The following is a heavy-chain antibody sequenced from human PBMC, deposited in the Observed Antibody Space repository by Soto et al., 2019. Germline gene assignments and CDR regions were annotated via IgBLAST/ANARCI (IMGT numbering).Heavy chain of an antibody. D-gene: IGHD3-3*01. CDR2: ISYDGSNK. CDR3: ARVSRLYYDFWSGYPYFDY. Sequence: GGSLRLSCAASGFTFSSYAMHWVRQAPGKGLEWVAVISYDGSNKYYADSVKGRFTISRDNSKNTLYLQMNSLRAEDTAVYYCARVSRLYYDFWSGYPYFDYWGQGTLVTVSS. CDR1: GFTFSSYA. V-gene: IGHV3-30-3*01. J-gene: IGHJ4*02.